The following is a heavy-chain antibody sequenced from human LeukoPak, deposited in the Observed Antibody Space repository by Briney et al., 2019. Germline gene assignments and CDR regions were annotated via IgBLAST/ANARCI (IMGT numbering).Heavy chain of an antibody. CDR2: ITGSGGST. CDR3: AKDLYDYVWGSYRD. Sequence: GGSLRLSCAASGFTFNSYAMSWVRQALGKGLEWVSSITGSGGSTYYADSVKGRFTISRDNSKNTLYLQMNSLRAEDTAVYYCAKDLYDYVWGSYRDWGQGTLVTVSS. V-gene: IGHV3-23*01. CDR1: GFTFNSYA. J-gene: IGHJ4*02. D-gene: IGHD3-16*02.